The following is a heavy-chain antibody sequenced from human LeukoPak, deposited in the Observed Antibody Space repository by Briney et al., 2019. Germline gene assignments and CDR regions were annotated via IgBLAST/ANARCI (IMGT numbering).Heavy chain of an antibody. CDR3: AKDMGYCSGGSCYIDY. V-gene: IGHV3-23*01. J-gene: IGHJ4*02. CDR1: GFTFSSYA. D-gene: IGHD2-15*01. Sequence: GGSLRLSCAASGFTFSSYAMSWIRQAPGKGLEWVSAISGSGGSTYYADSVKGRFTISRDNSKNTLYLQMNSLRAEDTAVYYCAKDMGYCSGGSCYIDYWGQGTLVTVSS. CDR2: ISGSGGST.